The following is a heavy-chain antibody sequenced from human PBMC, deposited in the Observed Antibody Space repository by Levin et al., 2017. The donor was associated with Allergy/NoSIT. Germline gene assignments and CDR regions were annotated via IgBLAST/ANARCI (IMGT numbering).Heavy chain of an antibody. D-gene: IGHD3-9*01. J-gene: IGHJ4*02. CDR1: GFTFSSYA. V-gene: IGHV3-23*01. CDR3: ARADILRD. Sequence: GESLKISCAASGFTFSSYAMSWVRQAPGKGLEWVSLITGSGGNTYYADSVKGRFTISRDNSKNTVYLQMGSLRAEDTAVYYCARADILRDWGQGILVTVSS. CDR2: ITGSGGNT.